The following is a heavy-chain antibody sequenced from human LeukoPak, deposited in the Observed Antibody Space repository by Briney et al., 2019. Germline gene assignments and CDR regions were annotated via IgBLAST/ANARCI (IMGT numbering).Heavy chain of an antibody. CDR1: GFTFTTYA. D-gene: IGHD5/OR15-5a*01. CDR2: ISGSGGNT. V-gene: IGHV3-23*01. CDR3: AKGVVLARNFDY. Sequence: PGGSLRLSCAASGFTFTTYAMNWVRRAPGKGLEWLSAISGSGGNTYYADSVKGRFTVSRDNSKNTLYLQMNSLRAEDTAVYYCAKGVVLARNFDYWGQGTLVTVSS. J-gene: IGHJ4*02.